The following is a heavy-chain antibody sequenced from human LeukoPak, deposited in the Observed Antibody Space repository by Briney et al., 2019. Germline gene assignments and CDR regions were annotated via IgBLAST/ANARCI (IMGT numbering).Heavy chain of an antibody. V-gene: IGHV4-34*01. CDR3: ARGGNSVGYYYYYMDV. J-gene: IGHJ6*03. D-gene: IGHD4-23*01. CDR2: INHSGST. Sequence: SETLSLTCAVYGGSFSGYYWSWIRQPPGKGLEWIGEINHSGSTNYNPSLKSRVTISVDTSKNQFSLKLSSVTAADTAVYYCARGGNSVGYYYYYMDVWGKGTTVTVSS. CDR1: GGSFSGYY.